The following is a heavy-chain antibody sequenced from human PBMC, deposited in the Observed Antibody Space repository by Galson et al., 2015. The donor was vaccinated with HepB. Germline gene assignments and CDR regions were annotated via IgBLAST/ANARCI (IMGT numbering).Heavy chain of an antibody. Sequence: SLRLSCAASGFTFSSYSMNWVRQAPGKGLEWVSSISSSSYIYYADSVKGRFTISRDNAKNSLYLQMNSLRAEDTAVYYCARVSVGDYDFWSGFDYWGQGTLVTVSS. CDR1: GFTFSSYS. CDR3: ARVSVGDYDFWSGFDY. CDR2: ISSSSYI. J-gene: IGHJ4*02. V-gene: IGHV3-21*01. D-gene: IGHD3-3*01.